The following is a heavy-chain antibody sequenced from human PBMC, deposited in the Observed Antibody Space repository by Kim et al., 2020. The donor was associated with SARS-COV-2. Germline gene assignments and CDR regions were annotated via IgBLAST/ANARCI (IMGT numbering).Heavy chain of an antibody. V-gene: IGHV4-30-2*05. Sequence: TPSLKSRVTISVDPSKNQFSLKLSSVTAADTAVYYCARESAVGATSWFDPWGQGTLVTVSS. J-gene: IGHJ5*02. D-gene: IGHD1-26*01. CDR3: ARESAVGATSWFDP.